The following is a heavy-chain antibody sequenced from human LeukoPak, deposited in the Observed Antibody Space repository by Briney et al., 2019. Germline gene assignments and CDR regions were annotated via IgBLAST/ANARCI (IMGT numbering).Heavy chain of an antibody. J-gene: IGHJ4*02. CDR1: GFTFSGYG. D-gene: IGHD3-3*01. CDR3: VGMGGDLGGKILEN. CDR2: IYYDGSNK. Sequence: PGGSLRLSCAASGFTFSGYGMHWVRQAPGKGLEWVAMIYYDGSNKYYADSVKGRFTISRDNSKNTVYLQMNSLRAEDTAVYFCVGMGGDLGGKILENWGQGTLVTVSS. V-gene: IGHV3-33*01.